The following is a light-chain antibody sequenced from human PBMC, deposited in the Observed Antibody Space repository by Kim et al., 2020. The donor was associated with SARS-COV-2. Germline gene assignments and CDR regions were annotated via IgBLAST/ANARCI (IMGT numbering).Light chain of an antibody. CDR2: DTN. J-gene: IGLJ3*02. CDR3: LLSYSGARV. V-gene: IGLV7-46*01. CDR1: TGAVTSGHY. Sequence: PGGPVTLTCGSRTGAVTSGHYPYWFQQKPGQAPRTLIYDTNNKHSWTPARFSGSLLGGKAALTLSGAQPEDEAEYYCLLSYSGARVFGGGTKVTVL.